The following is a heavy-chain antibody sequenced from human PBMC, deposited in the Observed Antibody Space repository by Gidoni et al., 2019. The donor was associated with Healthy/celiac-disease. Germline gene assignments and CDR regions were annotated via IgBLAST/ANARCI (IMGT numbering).Heavy chain of an antibody. V-gene: IGHV4-61*02. D-gene: IGHD2-15*01. CDR2: IYTSGST. CDR1: GGAIRSGSYY. J-gene: IGHJ4*02. CDR3: ARYCSGGSCYQGVFDY. Sequence: QVQLQESGPGLVKPSQTLSLTCTVSGGAIRSGSYYWSWNRQPAGKGLEWIGRIYTSGSTNYNPSLKSRVTISVDTSKNQFSLKLSSVTAADTAVYYCARYCSGGSCYQGVFDYWGQGTLVTVSS.